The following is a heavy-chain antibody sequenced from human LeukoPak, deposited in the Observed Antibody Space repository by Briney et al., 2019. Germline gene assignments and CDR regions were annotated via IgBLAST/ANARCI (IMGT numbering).Heavy chain of an antibody. J-gene: IGHJ3*02. D-gene: IGHD3-10*01. CDR2: ISYDGSDK. Sequence: PGGSLRLSRAASGFTFSNYGMHWVRQAPGKGLEWVAVISYDGSDKHHADSVKGRFTISRDNSKNTLYLQMNSLRVEDTAVYYCAKTMVRGQTDAFDIWGQGTMVTVSS. CDR1: GFTFSNYG. V-gene: IGHV3-30*18. CDR3: AKTMVRGQTDAFDI.